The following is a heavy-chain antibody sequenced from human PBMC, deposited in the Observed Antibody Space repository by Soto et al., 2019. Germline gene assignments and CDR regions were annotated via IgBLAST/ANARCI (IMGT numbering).Heavy chain of an antibody. D-gene: IGHD4-17*01. CDR1: GGTFSSYA. CDR2: VIPIFGTA. V-gene: IGHV1-69*01. Sequence: QVQLVQSGAEVKKPGSSVKVSCKASGGTFSSYAISWVRQAPGQGLEWMGGVIPIFGTANYAQKFQGRVTITADESTSTAYMELSSLRSEDTAVYYCARDQPVTRHYYYYGMDVWGQGTTVTVSS. J-gene: IGHJ6*02. CDR3: ARDQPVTRHYYYYGMDV.